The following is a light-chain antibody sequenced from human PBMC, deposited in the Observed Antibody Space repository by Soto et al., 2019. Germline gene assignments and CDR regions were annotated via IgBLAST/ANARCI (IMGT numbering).Light chain of an antibody. J-gene: IGKJ5*01. CDR3: QQCNSSPIT. Sequence: EMVVTQSPATLSVSPGESATLSCRASQNINSELAWYAQNPGQAPRRFIYGESTWGNDVPPRFTGSASGTVFPLTISGLHSEVFALYYCQQCNSSPITFGQGKRL. CDR1: QNINSE. V-gene: IGKV3D-15*01. CDR2: GES.